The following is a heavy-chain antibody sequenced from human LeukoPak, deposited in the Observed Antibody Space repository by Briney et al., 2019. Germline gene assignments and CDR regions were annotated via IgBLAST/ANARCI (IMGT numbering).Heavy chain of an antibody. Sequence: PSETLSLTCTVSGGSISSYYWSWIRQPPGKGLEWIGYIYYSGSTNYNPSLKSRVTISVDTSKNQFSLKLSSVTAADTAVYYCARVYSSSSPQEVLFDYWGQGTLVTVSS. D-gene: IGHD6-6*01. CDR2: IYYSGST. CDR1: GGSISSYY. V-gene: IGHV4-59*01. CDR3: ARVYSSSSPQEVLFDY. J-gene: IGHJ4*02.